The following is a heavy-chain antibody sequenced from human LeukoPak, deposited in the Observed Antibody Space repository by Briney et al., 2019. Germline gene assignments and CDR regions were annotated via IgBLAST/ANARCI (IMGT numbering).Heavy chain of an antibody. J-gene: IGHJ6*03. CDR1: GGTFSSYA. D-gene: IGHD1-1*01. CDR3: ARALERGQLPYTYYYYMDV. Sequence: SVKVSCKASGGTFSSYAISWVRQAPGQGLEWMGGIIPIFGTANYAQKFQGRVTITADESTSTAYMELSSLRSEDTAVYYCARALERGQLPYTYYYYMDVWGKGTTVTVSS. V-gene: IGHV1-69*13. CDR2: IIPIFGTA.